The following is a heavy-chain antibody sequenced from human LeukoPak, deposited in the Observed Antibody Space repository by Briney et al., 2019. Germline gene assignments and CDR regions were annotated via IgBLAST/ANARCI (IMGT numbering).Heavy chain of an antibody. CDR3: ARLSSYGIYYSDY. V-gene: IGHV4-59*01. CDR2: IYYSGST. D-gene: IGHD3-3*02. J-gene: IGHJ4*02. Sequence: KSGGSLRLSCAASGFTFSSYGMSWVRQAPGKGLEWIGYIYYSGSTNYNPSLKSRVTISVDTSKNQFSLKLNSVTAADTAVYYCARLSSYGIYYSDYWGQGTLVTVSS. CDR1: GFTFSSYG.